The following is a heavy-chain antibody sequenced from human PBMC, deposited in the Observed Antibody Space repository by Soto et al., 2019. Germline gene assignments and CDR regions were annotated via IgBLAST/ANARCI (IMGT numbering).Heavy chain of an antibody. Sequence: GGSLRLSCAASGFTFSSYWMSWVRQAPGKGLEWVANIKQDGSEKYYVDSVKGRFTISRDNAKNSLYLQMNSLRAEDTAVYYCARDSGGTAMVIYYYYGMDVWGQGTTVTVSS. D-gene: IGHD5-18*01. CDR3: ARDSGGTAMVIYYYYGMDV. CDR1: GFTFSSYW. J-gene: IGHJ6*02. V-gene: IGHV3-7*01. CDR2: IKQDGSEK.